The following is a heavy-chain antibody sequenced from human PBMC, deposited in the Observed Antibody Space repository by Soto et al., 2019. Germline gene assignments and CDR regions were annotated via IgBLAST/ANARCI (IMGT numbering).Heavy chain of an antibody. CDR2: IYYSGSA. V-gene: IGHV4-31*02. CDR3: ARDYPGGMDV. Sequence: QNPGKGLEWIGYIYYSGSAYYNPSLKSRVTISVDTSKNQFSLKLSSGTAADTAVYYCARDYPGGMDVWGQATTLT. D-gene: IGHD7-27*01. J-gene: IGHJ6*02.